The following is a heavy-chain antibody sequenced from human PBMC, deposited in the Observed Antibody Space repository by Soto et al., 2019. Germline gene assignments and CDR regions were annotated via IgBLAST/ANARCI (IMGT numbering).Heavy chain of an antibody. Sequence: SETLSLTCAVYGGSFSGYYWSWIRQPPGKGLEWIGEINHSGSTNYNPSLKSRVTISVDTSKNQFSLKLSSVTAADTAVYYCARALGFRSSPRARGYSSSWYERPLDYWGQGTLVTVSS. CDR1: GGSFSGYY. CDR2: INHSGST. J-gene: IGHJ4*02. V-gene: IGHV4-34*01. CDR3: ARALGFRSSPRARGYSSSWYERPLDY. D-gene: IGHD6-13*01.